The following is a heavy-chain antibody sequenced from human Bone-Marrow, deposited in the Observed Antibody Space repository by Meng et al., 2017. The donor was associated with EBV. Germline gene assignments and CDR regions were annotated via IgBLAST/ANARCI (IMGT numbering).Heavy chain of an antibody. CDR1: VGSVSSGSYY. CDR2: IYYSGST. J-gene: IGHJ4*02. D-gene: IGHD3-3*01. CDR3: ATRMTIFGVAPFGY. Sequence: VQLQESGPGLVKPSETLSLTCTVSVGSVSSGSYYWSWIRQPPGKGLEWIGYIYYSGSTNYNPSLKSRVTISVDTSKNQFSLKLSSVTAADTAVYYCATRMTIFGVAPFGYWGQGTLVTVSS. V-gene: IGHV4-61*01.